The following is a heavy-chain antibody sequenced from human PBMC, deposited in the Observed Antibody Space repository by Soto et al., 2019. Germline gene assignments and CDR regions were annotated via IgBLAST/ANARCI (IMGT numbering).Heavy chain of an antibody. V-gene: IGHV1-18*01. CDR1: GYTFTSYG. D-gene: IGHD3-22*01. CDR3: ASFYYGSSGYYPPPYYYYGMDV. CDR2: ISAYNGNT. Sequence: ASVKVSCKASGYTFTSYGISWVPQAPGQGLEWMGWISAYNGNTNYAQKLQGRVTMTTDTSTSTAYMELRSLRSDDTAVYYCASFYYGSSGYYPPPYYYYGMDVWGQGTTVTVSS. J-gene: IGHJ6*02.